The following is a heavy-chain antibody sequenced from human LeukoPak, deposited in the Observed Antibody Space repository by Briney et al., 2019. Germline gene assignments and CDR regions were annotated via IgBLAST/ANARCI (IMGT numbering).Heavy chain of an antibody. CDR3: ARSLPYGTTWYGRSDF. CDR1: GFIFSSYP. D-gene: IGHD6-13*01. V-gene: IGHV3-21*04. J-gene: IGHJ4*02. CDR2: ISGDSSYI. Sequence: GGSLRLSCAASGFIFSSYPLNWVRQAPGKGLEWVSTISGDSSYIQYADSVKGRFTISRDNTKNSLFLQMSSLRAEDTAIYYCARSLPYGTTWYGRSDFWGQGTLVTVSS.